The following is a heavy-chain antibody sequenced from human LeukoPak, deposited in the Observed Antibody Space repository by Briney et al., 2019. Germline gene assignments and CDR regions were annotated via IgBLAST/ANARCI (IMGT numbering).Heavy chain of an antibody. CDR3: ASGIQLWSWFDY. D-gene: IGHD5-18*01. V-gene: IGHV3-30*04. J-gene: IGHJ4*02. Sequence: GGSLRLSCAASGFTFSSYAMHWVRQAPGKGLEWVAVISYDGSNKYYADSVKGRFTISRDNSKNTLYLQMNSLRGEDTAVYYCASGIQLWSWFDYWGQGTLVTVSS. CDR1: GFTFSSYA. CDR2: ISYDGSNK.